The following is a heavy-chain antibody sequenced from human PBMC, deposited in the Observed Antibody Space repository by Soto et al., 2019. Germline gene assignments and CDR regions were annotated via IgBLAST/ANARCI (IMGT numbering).Heavy chain of an antibody. CDR2: INHSGST. J-gene: IGHJ6*03. CDR3: ARGRGRKPQQVVRGIGGNYYYYMDV. D-gene: IGHD6-13*01. CDR1: GGSFSGYY. V-gene: IGHV4-34*01. Sequence: QVQLQQWGAGLLKPSETLSLTCAVYGGSFSGYYWSWIRQPPGKGLEWIGEINHSGSTNYNPSLKSRVTISVDTSKNQFSLKLSSVTAADTAVYYCARGRGRKPQQVVRGIGGNYYYYMDVWGKGTTVTVSS.